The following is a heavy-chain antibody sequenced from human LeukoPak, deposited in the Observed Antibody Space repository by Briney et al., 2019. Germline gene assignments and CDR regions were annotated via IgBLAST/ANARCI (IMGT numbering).Heavy chain of an antibody. J-gene: IGHJ4*02. CDR3: ARWQRSGYDYEKGFDY. CDR1: GGSFSGYY. Sequence: SETLSLTCAVSGGSFSGYYWSWIRQPPGKGLEWIGEINNSGSTKYNPSPKSRVNISVDTSKNQFSLKLSSVTAADTAVYYCARWQRSGYDYEKGFDYWGQGTLVTVSS. D-gene: IGHD5-12*01. V-gene: IGHV4-34*01. CDR2: INNSGST.